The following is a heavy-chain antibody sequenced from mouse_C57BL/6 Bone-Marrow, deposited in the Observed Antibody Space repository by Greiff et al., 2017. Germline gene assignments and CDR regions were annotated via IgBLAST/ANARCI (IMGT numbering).Heavy chain of an antibody. V-gene: IGHV1-81*01. J-gene: IGHJ3*01. Sequence: QVHVKQSGAELARPGASVTLSCKASGYTFTSYGISWVKQRTGQGLEWIGEIYPRSGNTYYNEKFKGKATLTADKSSSTAYMELRSLTSEDSAVYFCVDYGGFAYWGQGTLVTVSA. D-gene: IGHD2-4*01. CDR2: IYPRSGNT. CDR3: VDYGGFAY. CDR1: GYTFTSYG.